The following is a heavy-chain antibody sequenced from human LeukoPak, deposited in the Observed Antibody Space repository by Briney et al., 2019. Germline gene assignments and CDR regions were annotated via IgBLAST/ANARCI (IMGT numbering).Heavy chain of an antibody. J-gene: IGHJ4*02. CDR3: ARDSPGFDY. CDR1: GGSISSSY. V-gene: IGHV4-59*01. CDR2: IYYSGRT. Sequence: SETLSLTCTVSGGSISSSYWSWIRQPPGKGLEWIGNIYYSGRTNNSPSLKGRVTISVDTSKNQFFLKLSSMTAADTAVYYCARDSPGFDYWGQGTLVTVSS.